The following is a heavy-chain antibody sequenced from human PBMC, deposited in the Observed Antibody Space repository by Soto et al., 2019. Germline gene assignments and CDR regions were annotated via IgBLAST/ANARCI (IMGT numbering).Heavy chain of an antibody. CDR1: GGSISSGDYY. D-gene: IGHD4-17*01. V-gene: IGHV4-30-4*01. CDR2: IYYSGST. Sequence: QVQLQESGPGLVKPSQTLSLTCTVSGGSISSGDYYWSRIRQPPGKGLEWIGYIYYSGSTYYNPSLKSRVTISVDTSKNQFSLKLSSVTAADTAVYYCARDVTTVTTPGHYFDYWGQGTLVTVSS. J-gene: IGHJ4*02. CDR3: ARDVTTVTTPGHYFDY.